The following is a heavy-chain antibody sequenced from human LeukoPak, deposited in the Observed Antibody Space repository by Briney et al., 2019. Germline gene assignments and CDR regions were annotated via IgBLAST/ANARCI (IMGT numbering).Heavy chain of an antibody. CDR1: GFTFSSYE. J-gene: IGHJ3*02. CDR3: ALQPPPGAFYI. Sequence: GGSLRLSCAASGFTFSSYEMSWVRQAPGKGLEWVSYISCSGSTIYYADSVKGRFTISRDNAKNSLYLQMNSLRAEDTAVYYCALQPPPGAFYIWGQGKMVTVSS. CDR2: ISCSGSTI. V-gene: IGHV3-48*03.